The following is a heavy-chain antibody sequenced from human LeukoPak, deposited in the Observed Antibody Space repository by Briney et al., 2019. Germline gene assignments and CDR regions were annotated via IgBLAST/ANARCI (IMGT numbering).Heavy chain of an antibody. V-gene: IGHV3-30*04. J-gene: IGHJ4*02. CDR2: ISYDGSNK. CDR3: ARDKYGSGSYSFDY. Sequence: GGSLRLSCAASGFTVSSLAMHWVRQAPGKGLEGVAVISYDGSNKYYADSVKGRFTISRDNSKNTLYLQMNSLRAEDTAVYYCARDKYGSGSYSFDYWGQGTLVTVSS. CDR1: GFTVSSLA. D-gene: IGHD3-10*01.